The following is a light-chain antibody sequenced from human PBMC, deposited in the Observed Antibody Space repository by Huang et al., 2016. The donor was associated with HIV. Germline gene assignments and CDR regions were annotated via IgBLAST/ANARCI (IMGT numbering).Light chain of an antibody. CDR2: SAS. CDR1: QSVSSN. V-gene: IGKV3-15*01. J-gene: IGKJ2*01. Sequence: EIVMTQSPATLSVSPGERATLSCRASQSVSSNLAWYQQKIGQTPRLLIYSASTRATDGPARFNASGSGTDFTLTISSLQSEDFAVYYCQQYSNWLYTFGQGTRVEI. CDR3: QQYSNWLYT.